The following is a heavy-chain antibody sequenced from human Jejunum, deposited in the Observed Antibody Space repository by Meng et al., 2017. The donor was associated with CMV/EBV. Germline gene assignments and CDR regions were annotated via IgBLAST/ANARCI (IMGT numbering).Heavy chain of an antibody. CDR3: ARDGLGNANCTRGTCYEY. CDR1: THYY. V-gene: IGHV1-2*07. D-gene: IGHD2-15*01. J-gene: IGHJ4*02. Sequence: THYYLHWVRPAPGQGLQWMGWINSNTGDTYYAHEFQGRVTMTRDRSINTVYMDLSSLRSDDTAFYYCARDGLGNANCTRGTCYEYWGQGARVTVSS. CDR2: INSNTGDT.